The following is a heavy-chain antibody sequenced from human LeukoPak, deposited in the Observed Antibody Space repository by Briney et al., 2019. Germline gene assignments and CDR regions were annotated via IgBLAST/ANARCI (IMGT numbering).Heavy chain of an antibody. Sequence: GGALRVSPTPPGFTSIAHWMYGGSPVPGRGGWWVSRIIGVGVGTNHADSVKGRFTISRDNAKNTLYLQMNSLRVEDTAVYYCARDRVYGSGSSDYWGQGTLVTVSS. D-gene: IGHD3-10*01. J-gene: IGHJ4*02. CDR3: ARDRVYGSGSSDY. V-gene: IGHV3-74*01. CDR2: IIGVGVGT. CDR1: GFTSIAHW.